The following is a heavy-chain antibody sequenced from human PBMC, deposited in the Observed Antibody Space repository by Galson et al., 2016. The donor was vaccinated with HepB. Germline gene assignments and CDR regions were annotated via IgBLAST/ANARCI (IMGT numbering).Heavy chain of an antibody. V-gene: IGHV4-34*01. D-gene: IGHD4-17*01. Sequence: SETLSLTCAVYGGSFSGYYWSWIRQPPGKGLEWIREINHSGSTNYNPSLKSRVTISVDTSKNQFSLKRSSVTAADTAVYYCARGDNPDYGDYASAYYYMDVWVQGALVTVSS. J-gene: IGHJ6*03. CDR3: ARGDNPDYGDYASAYYYMDV. CDR1: GGSFSGYY. CDR2: INHSGST.